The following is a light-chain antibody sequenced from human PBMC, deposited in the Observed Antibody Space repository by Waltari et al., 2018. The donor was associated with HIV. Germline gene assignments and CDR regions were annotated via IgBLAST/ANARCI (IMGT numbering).Light chain of an antibody. V-gene: IGKV2-28*01. CDR1: QSLLHSGGYKY. CDR3: MQALQTPHT. J-gene: IGKJ2*01. Sequence: ILMTQSPLSLSVTPGDSASISCTSSQSLLHSGGYKYLDWYLQRPGQSPQLLISLASNRASGVPARFTGSGSGTNFTLQITRVEAEHVGVYYCMQALQTPHTFGQGTKLEIK. CDR2: LAS.